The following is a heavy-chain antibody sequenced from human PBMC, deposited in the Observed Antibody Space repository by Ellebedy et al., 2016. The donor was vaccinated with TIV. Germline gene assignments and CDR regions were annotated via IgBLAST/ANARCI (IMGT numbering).Heavy chain of an antibody. J-gene: IGHJ5*02. CDR1: GFSFITYA. CDR2: ISGSATRT. CDR3: AKDSITMFFDP. D-gene: IGHD3-10*02. Sequence: GESLKISXAASGFSFITYAMSWVRQAPGKGLEWVSGISGSATRTYYADSVKGRFTIPRDNSKNTLYLQMNSLRAEDTAVYYCAKDSITMFFDPWGHGTLVTVSS. V-gene: IGHV3-23*01.